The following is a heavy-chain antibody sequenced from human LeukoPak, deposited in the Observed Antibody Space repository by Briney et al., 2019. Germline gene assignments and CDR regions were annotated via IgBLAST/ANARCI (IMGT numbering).Heavy chain of an antibody. D-gene: IGHD4-17*01. J-gene: IGHJ4*02. Sequence: SETLSLTCAVYGGSFSGYYRSWIRQPPGKGLEWIGEINHSGSTNYNPSLKSRVTISVDTSKNQFSLKLSSVTAADTAVYYCASYTVTTPYYFDYWGQGTLVTVSS. V-gene: IGHV4-34*01. CDR3: ASYTVTTPYYFDY. CDR2: INHSGST. CDR1: GGSFSGYY.